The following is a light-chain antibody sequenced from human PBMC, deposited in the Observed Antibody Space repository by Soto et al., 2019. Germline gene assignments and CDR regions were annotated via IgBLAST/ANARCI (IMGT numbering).Light chain of an antibody. CDR3: QQRSNWPRWT. CDR1: QGISSA. V-gene: IGKV1D-13*01. Sequence: AIPLTQSPSSVSASVGDRVTINCRASQGISSALAWYQQKPGKAPKLLIYDASNRATGIPARFSGSGSGTDFTLTISSLEPEDFAVYYCQQRSNWPRWTFGQGTKVDIK. J-gene: IGKJ1*01. CDR2: DAS.